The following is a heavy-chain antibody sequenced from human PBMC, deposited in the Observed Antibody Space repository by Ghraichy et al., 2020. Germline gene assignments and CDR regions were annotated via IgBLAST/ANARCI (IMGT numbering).Heavy chain of an antibody. J-gene: IGHJ3*02. D-gene: IGHD6-13*01. CDR3: ASLAAAGLFGAFDI. V-gene: IGHV1-3*01. CDR2: INSGNGNT. Sequence: MGWINSGNGNTKYSQKFQGRVTITRDTSASTAYMELSSLRSEDTAVYYCASLAAAGLFGAFDIWGQ.